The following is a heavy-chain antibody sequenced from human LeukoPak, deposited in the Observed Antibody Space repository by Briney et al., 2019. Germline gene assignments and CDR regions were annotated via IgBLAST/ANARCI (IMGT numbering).Heavy chain of an antibody. D-gene: IGHD1-1*01. CDR1: GLTFTAAG. J-gene: IGHJ4*02. V-gene: IGHV3-30*02. CDR3: AKDRGTLYFDY. Sequence: GGSLRLSRAASGLTFTAAGMHWVRQTPGKGLEWMAFIWPDGSRRFYADSVKGRFTISRDDSKDTLYLEMDSLRAEDTAIYYCAKDRGTLYFDYWGQGALVTVSS. CDR2: IWPDGSRR.